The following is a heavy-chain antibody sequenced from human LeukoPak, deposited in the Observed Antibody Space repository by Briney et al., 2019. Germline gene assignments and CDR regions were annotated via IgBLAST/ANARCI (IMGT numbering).Heavy chain of an antibody. CDR3: ASPYSSGWN. CDR2: ISYDGSNK. V-gene: IGHV3-30*03. Sequence: PGGSLRLSCAASGFTFSSYGMHWVRQAPGKGLEWVAVISYDGSNKYYADSVKGRFTISRDNAKNSLYLQMNSLRAEDTAVYYCASPYSSGWNWGQGTLVTVSS. D-gene: IGHD6-19*01. J-gene: IGHJ4*02. CDR1: GFTFSSYG.